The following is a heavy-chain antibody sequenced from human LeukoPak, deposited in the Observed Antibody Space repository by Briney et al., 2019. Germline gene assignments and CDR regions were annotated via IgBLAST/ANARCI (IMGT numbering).Heavy chain of an antibody. V-gene: IGHV3-48*03. CDR3: AKGSGSISFYYMDV. CDR1: GFTFSSYE. CDR2: ISSSGSTI. D-gene: IGHD2-2*01. Sequence: GGSLRLSCAASGFTFSSYEMNWVRQAPGKGLEWVSYISSSGSTIYYADSVKGRFTISRDNAKNSLYLQMNSLRAEDTAVYYCAKGSGSISFYYMDVWGKGTTVTVSS. J-gene: IGHJ6*03.